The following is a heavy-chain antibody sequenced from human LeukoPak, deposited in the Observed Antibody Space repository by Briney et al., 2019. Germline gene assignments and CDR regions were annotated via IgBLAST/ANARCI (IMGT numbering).Heavy chain of an antibody. D-gene: IGHD5-12*01. J-gene: IGHJ4*02. V-gene: IGHV4-59*01. CDR1: GGSLSSYY. Sequence: SETLSLTCTVSGGSLSSYYWSWIRQPPGKGLEWIGYIYYSGSTNYNPSLKSRVTISVDTSKNQFSLKLSSVTAADTAMYYCASLNMYGGYFFDYWGQGTLVTVSS. CDR2: IYYSGST. CDR3: ASLNMYGGYFFDY.